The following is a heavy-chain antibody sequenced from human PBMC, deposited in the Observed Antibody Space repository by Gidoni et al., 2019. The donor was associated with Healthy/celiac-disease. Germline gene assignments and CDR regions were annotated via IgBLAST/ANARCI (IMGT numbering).Heavy chain of an antibody. CDR1: GDSVSSNSAA. J-gene: IGHJ6*02. V-gene: IGHV6-1*01. Sequence: QVQLQQSGPGLVKPSQTLSLTCAISGDSVSSNSAAWNWIRQSPSRGLEWLGRTYYRSKWYNDYAVSVKSRITINPDTSKNQFSLQLNSVTPEDTAVYYCARDPSSLRSGGLRLPLVHYGMDVWGQGTTVTVSS. D-gene: IGHD2-15*01. CDR2: TYYRSKWYN. CDR3: ARDPSSLRSGGLRLPLVHYGMDV.